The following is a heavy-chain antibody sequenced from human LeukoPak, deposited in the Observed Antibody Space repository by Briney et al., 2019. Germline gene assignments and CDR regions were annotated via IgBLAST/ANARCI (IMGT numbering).Heavy chain of an antibody. D-gene: IGHD5-24*01. V-gene: IGHV3-23*01. CDR1: GFTFSSYG. CDR3: AKDRVDGYFDY. Sequence: GGSLRLSCAASGFTFSSYGMSWVRQAPGKGLEWVSAISGSGGSTYYADSVKGRFTISRDNSKNTLYPQMNSLRAEDTAVYYCAKDRVDGYFDYWGQGTLVTVSS. CDR2: ISGSGGST. J-gene: IGHJ4*02.